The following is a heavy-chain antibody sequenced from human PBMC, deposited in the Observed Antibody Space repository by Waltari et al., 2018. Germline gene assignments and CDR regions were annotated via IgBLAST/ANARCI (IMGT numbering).Heavy chain of an antibody. J-gene: IGHJ4*02. D-gene: IGHD3-10*01. Sequence: QVQLQQWGAGLLKPSETLSLTCAVSGGSFSAYYWSWIRHPPGKGLEWIGEINHSGSTNYNPSLKSRVTISVDTSKNQFSLKLSSVTAADTAVYYCARGYYGSGSYYKNWGQGTLVTVSS. V-gene: IGHV4-34*01. CDR3: ARGYYGSGSYYKN. CDR2: INHSGST. CDR1: GGSFSAYY.